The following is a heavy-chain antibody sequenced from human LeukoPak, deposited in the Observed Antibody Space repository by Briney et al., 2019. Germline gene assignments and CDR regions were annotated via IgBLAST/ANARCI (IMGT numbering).Heavy chain of an antibody. J-gene: IGHJ4*02. Sequence: SETLSLTCTVSSGSISSYYWSWIRQPPGKGLEWIGDVYYSGSANYNPSLKSRVTISEDTSKNHFSLKLSSVAAADAAVYYCARHGKLGQFDYWGQGTLVTVSS. V-gene: IGHV4-59*08. CDR1: SGSISSYY. D-gene: IGHD3-10*01. CDR3: ARHGKLGQFDY. CDR2: VYYSGSA.